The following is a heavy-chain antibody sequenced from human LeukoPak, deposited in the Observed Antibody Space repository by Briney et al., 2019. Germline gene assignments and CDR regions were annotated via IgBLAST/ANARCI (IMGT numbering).Heavy chain of an antibody. CDR2: ISAYNGNT. J-gene: IGHJ6*02. CDR3: ARAGPYSSGWYALPYYYYGMDV. V-gene: IGHV1-18*01. CDR1: GGTFSSYA. D-gene: IGHD6-19*01. Sequence: ASVKVSCKASGGTFSSYAISWVRQAPGQGLEWMGWISAYNGNTNYAQKLQGRVTMTTDTSTSTAYMELRSLRSDDTAVYYCARAGPYSSGWYALPYYYYGMDVWGQGTTVTVSS.